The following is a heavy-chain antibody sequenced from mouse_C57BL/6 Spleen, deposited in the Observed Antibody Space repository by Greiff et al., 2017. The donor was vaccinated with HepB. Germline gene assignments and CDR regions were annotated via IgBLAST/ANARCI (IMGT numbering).Heavy chain of an antibody. CDR3: ARSFYGNYRYFDV. J-gene: IGHJ1*03. V-gene: IGHV14-2*01. D-gene: IGHD2-10*01. CDR1: GFNIKDYY. Sequence: EVQLQQSGAELVKPGASVKLSCTASGFNIKDYYMHWVKQRTEQGLEWIGRIDPEDGENKYAPKFQGKATITADTSSNTAYLQLSSLTSEDTAVYYCARSFYGNYRYFDVWGTGTTVTVSS. CDR2: IDPEDGEN.